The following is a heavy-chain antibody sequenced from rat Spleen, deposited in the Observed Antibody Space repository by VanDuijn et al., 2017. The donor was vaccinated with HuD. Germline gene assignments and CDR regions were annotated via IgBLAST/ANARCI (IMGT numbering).Heavy chain of an antibody. Sequence: EVQLVESGGGLVQPGRSMKLSCAASGLSFSNYDMAWVRQAPKKGLEWVASISPSGGSTYYRDSVKGRFTISRDNAKSTLYLQMDSLRSEDTATYYCAGIRAMDAWGQGASVTVSS. CDR1: GLSFSNYD. J-gene: IGHJ4*01. CDR3: AGIRAMDA. V-gene: IGHV5-25*01. D-gene: IGHD4-3*01. CDR2: ISPSGGST.